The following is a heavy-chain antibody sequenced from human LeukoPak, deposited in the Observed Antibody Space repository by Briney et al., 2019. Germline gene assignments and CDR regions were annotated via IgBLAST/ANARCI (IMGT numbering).Heavy chain of an antibody. CDR2: ISWNSGSI. Sequence: GRSLRLSCAASGFTFDDYAMHWVRQAPGKGLEWVSGISWNSGSIGYADSVKGRFTISRDNSKNMVYLQMNTLRADDTAVYYCAKSVVVITFRFDDWGQGALVTVSS. J-gene: IGHJ4*02. CDR3: AKSVVVITFRFDD. V-gene: IGHV3-9*01. CDR1: GFTFDDYA. D-gene: IGHD2-15*01.